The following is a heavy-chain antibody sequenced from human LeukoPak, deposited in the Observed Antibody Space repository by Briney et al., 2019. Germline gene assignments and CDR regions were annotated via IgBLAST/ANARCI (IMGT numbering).Heavy chain of an antibody. CDR3: AKDSWFGELSFFDY. V-gene: IGHV3-23*01. D-gene: IGHD3-10*01. J-gene: IGHJ4*02. CDR2: ISGSGGST. CDR1: GFTFSSYA. Sequence: PGGSLRLSCAASGFTFSSYAMSWVRQAPGKGLEWVSTISGSGGSTYYADSVKGRFTISRDNSKNTLYLQMNSLRAEDTAVYYCAKDSWFGELSFFDYWGQGTLVTVSS.